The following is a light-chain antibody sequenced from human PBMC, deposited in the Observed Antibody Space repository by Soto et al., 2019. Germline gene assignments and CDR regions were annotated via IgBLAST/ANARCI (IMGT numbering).Light chain of an antibody. CDR3: QQRSNWIT. Sequence: EIVLTQSPATLSLLPGERATLSCRASQSVSTYLAWYQQKPGQAPRLLLYDASSRATGVPARFSGSGSGTDFTLTISSLEPEDFALYYCQQRSNWITFGQGTRLEIE. CDR2: DAS. J-gene: IGKJ5*01. V-gene: IGKV3-11*01. CDR1: QSVSTY.